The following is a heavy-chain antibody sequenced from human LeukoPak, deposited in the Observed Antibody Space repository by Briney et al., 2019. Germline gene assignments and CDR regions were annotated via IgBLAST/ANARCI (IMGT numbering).Heavy chain of an antibody. D-gene: IGHD6-13*01. V-gene: IGHV3-23*01. CDR3: ARGQVAAAGIFDY. CDR2: ISGSGGST. Sequence: GGSLRLSCAASGFTFSSYAMSWVRQAPGKGLEWVSAISGSGGSTYYADSVKGRFTISRDNAKNSLYLQMNSLRAEDSAVYYCARGQVAAAGIFDYWGQGTLVTVSS. CDR1: GFTFSSYA. J-gene: IGHJ4*02.